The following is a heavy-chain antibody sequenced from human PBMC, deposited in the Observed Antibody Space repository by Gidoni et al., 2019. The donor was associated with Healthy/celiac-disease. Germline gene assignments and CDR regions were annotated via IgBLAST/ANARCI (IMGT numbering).Heavy chain of an antibody. CDR1: GGSFSGYY. Sequence: QVQLQQWGAGLLKPSETMSLTCAVHGGSFSGYYWSWIRQPPGKGLEWIGEINHSGSTNYNPSLKSRVTISVDTSKNQFSLKLSSVTAADTAVYYCARLNYYDSSGYYTFTYYYYGMDVWGQGTTVTVSS. J-gene: IGHJ6*02. V-gene: IGHV4-34*01. CDR2: INHSGST. D-gene: IGHD3-22*01. CDR3: ARLNYYDSSGYYTFTYYYYGMDV.